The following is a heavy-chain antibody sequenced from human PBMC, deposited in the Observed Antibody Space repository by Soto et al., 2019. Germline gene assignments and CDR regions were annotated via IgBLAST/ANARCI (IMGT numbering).Heavy chain of an antibody. D-gene: IGHD3-10*01. V-gene: IGHV3-53*01. CDR2: MYSGGDT. CDR3: ARLCPYDSGSYSSPYNWFHP. CDR1: GFSVRSSH. Sequence: PGGSLRLSCAASGFSVRSSHMSWVRQAPGKGLEWVSIMYSGGDTYYAVSVKGRFTISRDNSKNTVFLQMNTLRHDDTAMFFCARLCPYDSGSYSSPYNWFHPWGQGTLVTVSS. J-gene: IGHJ5*02.